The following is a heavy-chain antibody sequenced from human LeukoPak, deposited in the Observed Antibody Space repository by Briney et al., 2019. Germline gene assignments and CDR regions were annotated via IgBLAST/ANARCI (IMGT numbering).Heavy chain of an antibody. J-gene: IGHJ3*02. CDR1: GFTFDDYA. CDR2: ISWNSGSI. D-gene: IGHD3-22*01. CDR3: AKGVGYYDSSGYYPGAFDT. Sequence: GGSLRLSCAASGFTFDDYATHWVRQAPGKGLEWVSGISWNSGSIGYADSVKGRFTISRDNAKNSLYLQMNSLRAEDTALYYCAKGVGYYDSSGYYPGAFDTWGQGTMVTVSS. V-gene: IGHV3-9*01.